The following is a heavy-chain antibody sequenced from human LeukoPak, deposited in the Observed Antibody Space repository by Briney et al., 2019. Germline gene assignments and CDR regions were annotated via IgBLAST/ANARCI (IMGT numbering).Heavy chain of an antibody. CDR3: AKGPDIVVVPAAIHFDY. CDR2: ISGSGGST. Sequence: PGGSLRLSCAASGFTFSSYAMSWVRQAPGKGLEWVSAISGSGGSTYYADSVKGRFTISRDNSKNTLYPQMNSLRAEDTAVYYCAKGPDIVVVPAAIHFDYWGQGTLVTVSS. J-gene: IGHJ4*02. V-gene: IGHV3-23*01. D-gene: IGHD2-2*01. CDR1: GFTFSSYA.